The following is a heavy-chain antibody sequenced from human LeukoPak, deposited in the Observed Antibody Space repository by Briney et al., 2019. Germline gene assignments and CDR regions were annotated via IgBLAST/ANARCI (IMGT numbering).Heavy chain of an antibody. CDR1: GYTFTGYY. Sequence: ASVKVSCKASGYTFTGYYMHWVRQAPGKGVEWMGWINPNSGGTNYAQKFQGRITMTRDTSISTAYMELSRLRSDDTDVYYCARGLTMVRGPSNWFDPWGQGTLVTVSS. CDR2: INPNSGGT. J-gene: IGHJ5*02. CDR3: ARGLTMVRGPSNWFDP. V-gene: IGHV1-2*02. D-gene: IGHD3-10*01.